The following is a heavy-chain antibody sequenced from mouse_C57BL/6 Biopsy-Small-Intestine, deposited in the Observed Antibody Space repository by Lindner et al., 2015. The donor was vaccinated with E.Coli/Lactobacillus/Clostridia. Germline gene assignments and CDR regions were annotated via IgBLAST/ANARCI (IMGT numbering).Heavy chain of an antibody. J-gene: IGHJ3*01. Sequence: VQLQESGAELVKPGASVKISCKASGYAFNTYWMNWVKQRPGKGLEWIGLIHPGNGETNYNGKFKGKATLTADRSSNTAYMQLSDLTSEDSAVYFCARGDSAAYWGQGTLVTVSA. CDR1: GYAFNTYW. V-gene: IGHV1-80*01. CDR2: IHPGNGET. D-gene: IGHD3-1*01. CDR3: ARGDSAAY.